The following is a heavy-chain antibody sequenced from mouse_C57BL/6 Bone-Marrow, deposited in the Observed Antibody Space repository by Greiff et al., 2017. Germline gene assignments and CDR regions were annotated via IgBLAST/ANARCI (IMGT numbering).Heavy chain of an antibody. V-gene: IGHV3-6*01. CDR2: ISYDGSN. CDR1: GYSITSGYY. Sequence: EVKVEESGPGLVKPSQSLSLTCSVTGYSITSGYYWNWIRQFPGNKLEWMGYISYDGSNNYNPSLKNRISITRDTSKNQFFLKLNSVTTEDTATYYCARAYYGSSPFAYWGQGTLVTVSA. CDR3: ARAYYGSSPFAY. J-gene: IGHJ3*01. D-gene: IGHD1-1*01.